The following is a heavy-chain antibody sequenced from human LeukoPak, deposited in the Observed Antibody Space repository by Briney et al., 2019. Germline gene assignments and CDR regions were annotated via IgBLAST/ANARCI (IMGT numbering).Heavy chain of an antibody. V-gene: IGHV3-30*02. CDR1: GFTFSNYG. D-gene: IGHD3-3*01. CDR2: IRYDGRSK. CDR3: AKYYDFWSGYSQHYYYMDV. J-gene: IGHJ6*03. Sequence: PGGSLRLSCAASGFTFSNYGMHWVRQAPGKGLEWVAFIRYDGRSKYYAESVKGRFTISRDKSKNTLYLQMNSLRAEDTAVYYCAKYYDFWSGYSQHYYYMDVWGKGTTVTVSS.